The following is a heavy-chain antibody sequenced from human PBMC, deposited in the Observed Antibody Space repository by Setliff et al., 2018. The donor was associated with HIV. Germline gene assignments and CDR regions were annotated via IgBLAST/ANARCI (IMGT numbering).Heavy chain of an antibody. D-gene: IGHD6-19*01. CDR2: ISGFNGNT. CDR3: ARVPYRSAWFSGGHDAFDI. V-gene: IGHV1-18*01. CDR1: GYSFARYG. Sequence: ASVKVSCKASGYSFARYGLSWVRQAPGQGLEWMGWISGFNGNTKYAQSFQDRVAMTTETATSTAYMERRSLRSDDTAVYFCARVPYRSAWFSGGHDAFDIWGQGTMGTVS. J-gene: IGHJ3*02.